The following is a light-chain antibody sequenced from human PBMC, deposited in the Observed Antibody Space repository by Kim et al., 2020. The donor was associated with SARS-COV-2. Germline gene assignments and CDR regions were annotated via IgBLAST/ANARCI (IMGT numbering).Light chain of an antibody. CDR1: QSVLHTYKNKNY. Sequence: DILMTQSPDSLAVSLGERATIHCKSSQSVLHTYKNKNYLAWYQQKPGQPPKLVLYWASTRESGVPDRFSGSGSGTDFTLTISSLQAEDVAVYYCQQYYDKPPTFGQETKVDIK. CDR3: QQYYDKPPT. J-gene: IGKJ1*01. CDR2: WAS. V-gene: IGKV4-1*01.